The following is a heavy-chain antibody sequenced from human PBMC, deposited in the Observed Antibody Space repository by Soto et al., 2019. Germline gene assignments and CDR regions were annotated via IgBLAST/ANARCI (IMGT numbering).Heavy chain of an antibody. D-gene: IGHD3-9*01. Sequence: QLQLQESGPGLVKPSETLSLTCTVSGGSISSSSYYWGWIRQPPGKGLEWIGSIYYSGSTYYNPSLKSRVTISVDTSKNQFSLKLSSVTAADTAVYYCARCPDYDILTENWFDPWGQGTLVTVSS. CDR2: IYYSGST. CDR3: ARCPDYDILTENWFDP. V-gene: IGHV4-39*01. J-gene: IGHJ5*02. CDR1: GGSISSSSYY.